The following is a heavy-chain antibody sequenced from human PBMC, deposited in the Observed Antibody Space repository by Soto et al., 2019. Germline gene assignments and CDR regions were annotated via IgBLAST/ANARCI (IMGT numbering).Heavy chain of an antibody. V-gene: IGHV4-34*01. J-gene: IGHJ4*02. CDR2: INHSGST. Sequence: SETLSLTCAVYGGSFSGYYWSWIRQPPGKGLEWIGEINHSGSTNYNPSLKSRVTISVDTSKNQFSLKLSSVTAADTAVYYCARVLGYCTNGVCYAFDYWGQGTLVTVSS. D-gene: IGHD2-8*01. CDR3: ARVLGYCTNGVCYAFDY. CDR1: GGSFSGYY.